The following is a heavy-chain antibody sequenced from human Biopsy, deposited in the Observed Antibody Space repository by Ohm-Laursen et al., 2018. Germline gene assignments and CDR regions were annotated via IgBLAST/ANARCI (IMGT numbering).Heavy chain of an antibody. CDR1: GGTFSSYA. V-gene: IGHV1-69*13. CDR2: IIPVVGTT. D-gene: IGHD3-3*01. J-gene: IGHJ6*02. CDR3: ARGAVTISGEAAHYYPLDV. Sequence: SVKVSCKVSGGTFSSYAITWVRQAPGQGLEWMGGIIPVVGTTHYARKFQGRVTITADESTNTAYMGLNSLRSEDTAAYFCARGAVTISGEAAHYYPLDVWGLGTTVTVSS.